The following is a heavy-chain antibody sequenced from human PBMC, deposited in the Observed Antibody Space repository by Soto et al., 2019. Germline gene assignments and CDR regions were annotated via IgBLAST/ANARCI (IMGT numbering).Heavy chain of an antibody. V-gene: IGHV4-34*01. CDR2: INHSGST. J-gene: IGHJ4*02. D-gene: IGHD5-12*01. Sequence: PSETLSLTCAVYGGSFSGYYWSWIRQPPGKGLEWIGEINHSGSTNYNPSLKSRVTISVDTSKNQFSLKLSSVTAADTAVYYCARAYSGYPYYFDYWGQGTLVTLSS. CDR1: GGSFSGYY. CDR3: ARAYSGYPYYFDY.